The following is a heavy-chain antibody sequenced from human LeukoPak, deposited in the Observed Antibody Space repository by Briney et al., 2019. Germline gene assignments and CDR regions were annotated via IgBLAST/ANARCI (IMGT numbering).Heavy chain of an antibody. CDR2: INHSEST. CDR3: ARVHDYVWGSIYYFDY. V-gene: IGHV4-34*01. Sequence: SETLSLTCAVYGGSFSGYYWSWIRQPPGKGLEWIGEINHSESTNYNPSLKSRVTISVDTSKNQYSLKLSSVTAADTAVYYCARVHDYVWGSIYYFDYWGQGTLVTDSS. CDR1: GGSFSGYY. J-gene: IGHJ4*02. D-gene: IGHD3-16*01.